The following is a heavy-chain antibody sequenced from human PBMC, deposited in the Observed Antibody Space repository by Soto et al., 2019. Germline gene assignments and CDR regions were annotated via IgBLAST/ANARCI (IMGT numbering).Heavy chain of an antibody. CDR1: GFTFSSYA. V-gene: IGHV3-23*01. J-gene: IGHJ4*02. CDR2: ISGSGGST. Sequence: EVQLLVSGGGLVQPWGSLRFSCAASGFTFSSYAMSWVRQAPGKGLEWVSAISGSGGSTYYADSVKGRFTISRDNSKNTLYLQMNSLRAEDTAVYYCAKAPHYYDSGGPWGHFDYWGQGTLVTVSS. D-gene: IGHD3-22*01. CDR3: AKAPHYYDSGGPWGHFDY.